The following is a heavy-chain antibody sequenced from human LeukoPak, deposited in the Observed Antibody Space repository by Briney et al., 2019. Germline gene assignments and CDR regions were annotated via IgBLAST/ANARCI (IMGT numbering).Heavy chain of an antibody. CDR1: GYTFTGYY. V-gene: IGHV1-2*02. D-gene: IGHD3-22*01. CDR2: INPNSGGS. Sequence: ASVKVSCKASGYTFTGYYMHWVRQAPGQGLEWMGWINPNSGGSNYAQKFQGRVTMTRDASISTAYMELRSLRSDDTAVYYCARLVVVITIKDYYYYMDVWGKGTTVTISS. CDR3: ARLVVVITIKDYYYYMDV. J-gene: IGHJ6*03.